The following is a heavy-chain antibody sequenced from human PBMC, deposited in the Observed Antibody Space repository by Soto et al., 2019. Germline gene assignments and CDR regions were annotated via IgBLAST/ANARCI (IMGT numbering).Heavy chain of an antibody. CDR1: GFIFDSDW. CDR2: INTDGSGT. Sequence: GSLRLSCAASGFIFDSDWMHWVRQAPGQGLVWVSRINTDGSGTSYADSVKGRFTISRDNAKNMVYLQMNSLRAEDTAVYYCTRCCAEPQHYFDYWGQGNMVTVSS. V-gene: IGHV3-74*01. CDR3: TRCCAEPQHYFDY. D-gene: IGHD1-26*01. J-gene: IGHJ4*02.